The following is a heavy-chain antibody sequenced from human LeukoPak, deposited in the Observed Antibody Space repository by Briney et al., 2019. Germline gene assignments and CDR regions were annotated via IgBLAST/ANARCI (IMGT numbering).Heavy chain of an antibody. D-gene: IGHD2/OR15-2a*01. Sequence: GGSLRLSCAASGFTFSTYSMNWVRQAPGKGLEWVSYISSSSSTIYYADSVKGRFTISRDNAKNSLYLQMNSLRDEDTAVYYCASDRESSTYSFDCWGQGTLVTVSS. CDR1: GFTFSTYS. J-gene: IGHJ4*02. CDR3: ASDRESSTYSFDC. V-gene: IGHV3-48*02. CDR2: ISSSSSTI.